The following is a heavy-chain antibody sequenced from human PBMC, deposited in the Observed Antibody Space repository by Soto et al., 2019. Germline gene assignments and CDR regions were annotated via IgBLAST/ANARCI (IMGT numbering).Heavy chain of an antibody. V-gene: IGHV1-46*01. CDR3: ASSPLLAWLQSWHFDY. CDR2: INPSGASA. J-gene: IGHJ4*02. D-gene: IGHD5-12*01. CDR1: GYTFTTYY. Sequence: QVQLVQSGAEVKKPGASVKVSCKASGYTFTTYYIHWGRQAPGQGLEWIGVINPSGASATYRQNGQDRVTMTRDTSTSTVTMELGSLTTVDTALYYCASSPLLAWLQSWHFDYWGQGALVTVSS.